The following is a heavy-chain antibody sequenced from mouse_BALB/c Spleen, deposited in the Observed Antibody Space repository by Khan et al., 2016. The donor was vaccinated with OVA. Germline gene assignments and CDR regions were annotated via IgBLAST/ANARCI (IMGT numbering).Heavy chain of an antibody. CDR3: ACIVEK. J-gene: IGHJ2*01. D-gene: IGHD2-12*01. V-gene: IGHV14-3*02. CDR2: IDPPNGNT. Sequence: VQLQQSGPELVKSAHTVKLSCTASGLNIKDTYMHWLKQWPEKGLEWIGRIDPPNGNTKYDPKFQGKATLTADTSYNKSYLQLSSRTSEYTSVYDCACIVEKWGQGTTLTVSS. CDR1: GLNIKDTY.